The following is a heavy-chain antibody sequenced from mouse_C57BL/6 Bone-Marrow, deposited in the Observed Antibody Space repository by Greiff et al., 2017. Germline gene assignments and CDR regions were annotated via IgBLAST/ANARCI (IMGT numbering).Heavy chain of an antibody. Sequence: QVQLKESGAELARPGASVKLSCKASGYTFTSYGISWVKQRTGQGLEWIGEIYPRSGNTYYNEKFKGKATLTADKSSSTAYMELRSLTSEDSAVYFCARWTLVTTVVAHWYFDVCGTGTTVTVSS. D-gene: IGHD1-1*01. J-gene: IGHJ1*03. CDR3: ARWTLVTTVVAHWYFDV. V-gene: IGHV1-81*01. CDR2: IYPRSGNT. CDR1: GYTFTSYG.